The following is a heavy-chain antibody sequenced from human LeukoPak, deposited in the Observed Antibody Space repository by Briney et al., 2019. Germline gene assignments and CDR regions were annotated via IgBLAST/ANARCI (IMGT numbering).Heavy chain of an antibody. J-gene: IGHJ4*02. CDR3: ARLLYYYDSSIYQRYFDY. Sequence: GGSLSLSCAASALTVGSNYMTWARPAQGKGQEWVSIIYSGGTTHYADSVKGRFTISRDNPKNTLYLQMNSLRAEDTAVYYCARLLYYYDSSIYQRYFDYWGQGTLVTVSS. D-gene: IGHD3-22*01. CDR1: ALTVGSNY. V-gene: IGHV3-53*01. CDR2: IYSGGTT.